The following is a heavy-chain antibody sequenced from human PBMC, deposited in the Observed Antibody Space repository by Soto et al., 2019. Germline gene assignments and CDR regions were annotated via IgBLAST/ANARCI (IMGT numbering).Heavy chain of an antibody. CDR3: AKERTYYYGSGNYHHYGMDV. CDR2: IRGSGGST. CDR1: GFTFSNYA. Sequence: EVQLLESGGGLVQPGGSLRLSCAASGFTFSNYAMSWVRQAPGKGLEWVSSIRGSGGSTQYADSVKGRFTISRDNSKNTLYLQMNSRRAEDTAVYYCAKERTYYYGSGNYHHYGMDVWGQGTTVTVSS. V-gene: IGHV3-23*01. J-gene: IGHJ6*02. D-gene: IGHD3-10*01.